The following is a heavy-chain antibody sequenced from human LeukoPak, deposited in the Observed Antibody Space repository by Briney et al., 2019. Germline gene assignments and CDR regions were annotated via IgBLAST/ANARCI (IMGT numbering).Heavy chain of an antibody. V-gene: IGHV3-7*01. CDR3: ARDPNEGFTIFGVVIRSVPHLLAYFDY. CDR1: GFIFSNYW. Sequence: GESLRLSCAASGFIFSNYWMSWVRQAPGKGLECVATIKLDGSEKYYVDSVKGRFTISRDNAKNSLYLQMNSLRAEDTAVYYCARDPNEGFTIFGVVIRSVPHLLAYFDYWGQGTLVTVSS. J-gene: IGHJ4*02. D-gene: IGHD3-3*01. CDR2: IKLDGSEK.